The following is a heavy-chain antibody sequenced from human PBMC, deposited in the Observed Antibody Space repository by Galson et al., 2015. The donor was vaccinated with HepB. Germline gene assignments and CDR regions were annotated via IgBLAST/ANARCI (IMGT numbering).Heavy chain of an antibody. CDR3: TRGVAVAGIYY. CDR1: GFTFSGSA. D-gene: IGHD6-19*01. J-gene: IGHJ4*02. Sequence: SLRLSCAASGFTFSGSAMHWVRQASGKGLEWVGRIRSKANSYATAYAASVKGRFTISRDDSKNTAYLQMNSLKTEDTAVYYCTRGVAVAGIYYWGQGTLVTVSS. CDR2: IRSKANSYAT. V-gene: IGHV3-73*01.